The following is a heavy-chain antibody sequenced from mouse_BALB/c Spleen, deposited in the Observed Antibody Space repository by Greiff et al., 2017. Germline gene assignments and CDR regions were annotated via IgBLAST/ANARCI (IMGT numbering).Heavy chain of an antibody. CDR1: GYTFTSYT. CDR3: AREGGYYYGSDY. CDR2: INPSSGYT. Sequence: VQLQQSAAELARPGASVKMSCKASGYTFTSYTMHWVKQRPGQGLEWIGYINPSSGYTEYNQKFKDKTTLTADKSSSTAYMQLSSLTSEDSAVYYCAREGGYYYGSDYWGQGTTLTVSS. D-gene: IGHD1-1*01. V-gene: IGHV1-4*02. J-gene: IGHJ2*01.